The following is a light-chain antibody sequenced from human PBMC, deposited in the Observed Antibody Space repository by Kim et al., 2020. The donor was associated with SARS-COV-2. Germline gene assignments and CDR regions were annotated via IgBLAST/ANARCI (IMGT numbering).Light chain of an antibody. CDR3: QQYHNLPIT. V-gene: IGKV1-33*01. J-gene: IGKJ5*01. CDR1: QDISNY. CDR2: DAS. Sequence: EIQMTQSPPSLPASIGDTVTITCQASQDISNYLNWYQQKPGIAPRALIFDASNLETGVPSRFSGSGSGTNFTLRITSLQPEHIATYYCQQYHNLPITFGQGTRLEIK.